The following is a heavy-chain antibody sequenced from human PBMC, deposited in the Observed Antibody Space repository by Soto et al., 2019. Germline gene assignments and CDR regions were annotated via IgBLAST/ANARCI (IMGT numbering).Heavy chain of an antibody. D-gene: IGHD2-15*01. CDR1: GYTFTGYY. CDR3: ARKDCSGGSCYDAFDI. J-gene: IGHJ3*02. CDR2: INPNSGGT. Sequence: GASVKVSCKASGYTFTGYYMHWVRQAPAQGLEWMGWINPNSGGTNYAQKFQGWVTMTRDTSISTAYMELSRLRSDDTAVYYCARKDCSGGSCYDAFDIWGQGTMVTVSS. V-gene: IGHV1-2*04.